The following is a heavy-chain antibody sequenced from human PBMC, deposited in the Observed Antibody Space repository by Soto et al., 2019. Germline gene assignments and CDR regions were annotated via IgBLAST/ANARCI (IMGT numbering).Heavy chain of an antibody. J-gene: IGHJ6*02. CDR3: GRGLRNYYGVDV. CDR2: INFDGSTT. V-gene: IGHV3-74*01. Sequence: EVQVVESGGGLVQPGGSLRLSCVASGFTFSTYWMHWVRQDPGKGLGWVSRINFDGSTTSYADSVKGRFTISRDNAKNTVYLQMNSLRAADTGVYDCGRGLRNYYGVDVWGQGATVTVSS. D-gene: IGHD5-12*01. CDR1: GFTFSTYW.